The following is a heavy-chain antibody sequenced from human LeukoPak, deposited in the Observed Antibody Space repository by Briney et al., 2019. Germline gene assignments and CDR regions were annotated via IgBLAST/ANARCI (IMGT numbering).Heavy chain of an antibody. CDR1: GYTFTSYY. V-gene: IGHV1-46*01. CDR3: ARDPKVYGDYVSLNWFDP. Sequence: VAPVKVSCKASGYTFTSYYMHWVRQALGQGLEWMGIINPSGGGTSYAQKFQGRVTMTRDTSTSTVYMELSSLRFEDTAVYYCARDPKVYGDYVSLNWFDPWGQGTLVTVSS. J-gene: IGHJ5*02. D-gene: IGHD4-17*01. CDR2: INPSGGGT.